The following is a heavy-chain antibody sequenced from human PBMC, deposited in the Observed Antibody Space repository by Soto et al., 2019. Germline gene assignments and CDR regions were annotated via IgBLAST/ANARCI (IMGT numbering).Heavy chain of an antibody. CDR1: GYTFTSYA. D-gene: IGHD3-10*01. V-gene: IGHV1-3*01. CDR3: ASSYYGSGNPKDYYYGMDV. Sequence: ASVKVSCKSSGYTFTSYAMHWVRQAPGQRLEWMGWINAGNGNTKYSQKFQGRVTITRDTSASTAYMELSSLRSEDTAVYYCASSYYGSGNPKDYYYGMDVWGQGTTVTVSS. CDR2: INAGNGNT. J-gene: IGHJ6*02.